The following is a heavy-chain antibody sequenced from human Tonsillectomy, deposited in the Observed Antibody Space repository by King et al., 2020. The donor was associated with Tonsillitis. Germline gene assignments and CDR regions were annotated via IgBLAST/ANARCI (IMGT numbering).Heavy chain of an antibody. D-gene: IGHD4-17*01. Sequence: QLVQSGAEVKKPGASVKVSCKASGYSFTTYDINWVRQATGKGLEWMGWMSPNRGHAGFGQKFQGRVTLTRDTAISTAYMELSSLTSEDTAVYYCVRGGDQDYWGQGTLVTVSP. CDR2: MSPNRGHA. J-gene: IGHJ4*02. V-gene: IGHV1-8*01. CDR3: VRGGDQDY. CDR1: GYSFTTYD.